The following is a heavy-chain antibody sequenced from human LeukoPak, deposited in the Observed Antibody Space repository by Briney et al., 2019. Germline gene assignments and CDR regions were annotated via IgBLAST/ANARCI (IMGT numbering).Heavy chain of an antibody. CDR2: ISSFGSTI. J-gene: IGHJ3*02. Sequence: GGSLRLSCAASEFTFSSYEMNWVRQAPGKGLEWVSYISSFGSTIYYADSVQGRFTISRDNAKNSLFLQMNSLRAEDTAVYYCAKDDSYAFDIWGQGTMVTVSS. CDR3: AKDDSYAFDI. D-gene: IGHD3-22*01. V-gene: IGHV3-48*03. CDR1: EFTFSSYE.